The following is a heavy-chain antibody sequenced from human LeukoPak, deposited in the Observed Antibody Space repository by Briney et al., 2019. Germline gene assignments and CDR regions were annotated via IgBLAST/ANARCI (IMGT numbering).Heavy chain of an antibody. Sequence: GGSLRLSCAASGFTFSSYGMHWVRQAPGKGLEWVAFIRYDGSNKYYADSVKDRFTISRDNAKNILFLQMNSLRAEDTAVYYCVRGGGCSGSPMRYGTDVWGQGTTVTVSS. CDR2: IRYDGSNK. J-gene: IGHJ6*02. D-gene: IGHD6-19*01. CDR1: GFTFSSYG. V-gene: IGHV3-30*02. CDR3: VRGGGCSGSPMRYGTDV.